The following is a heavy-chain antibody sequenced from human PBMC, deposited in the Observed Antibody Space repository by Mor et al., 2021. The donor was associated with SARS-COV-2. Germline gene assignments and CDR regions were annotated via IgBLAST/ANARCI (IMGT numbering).Heavy chain of an antibody. CDR2: MNPNSGNT. D-gene: IGHD5-18*01. CDR3: ARGHLDSYGYGTYGMDV. J-gene: IGHJ6*02. V-gene: IGHV1-8*01. Sequence: GQGLEWMGWMNPNSGNTGYAQKFQGRVTMTRNTSISTAYMELSSLRSEDTAVYYCARGHLDSYGYGTYGMDVWGQGTTVTVSS.